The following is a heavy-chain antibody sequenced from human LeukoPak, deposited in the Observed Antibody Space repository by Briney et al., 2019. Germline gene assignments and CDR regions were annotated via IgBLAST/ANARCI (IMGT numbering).Heavy chain of an antibody. CDR1: GFTFASYA. V-gene: IGHV3-23*01. CDR3: AKAED. Sequence: GGSLRLSCASSGFTFASYAMSWVREAPGKGLEWVSAISGSGGRTYYADSVKGRFTISRDNSKKTLYLQLNSLRADDTAVYYCAKAEDWGHGTLVTVSS. CDR2: ISGSGGRT. J-gene: IGHJ4*01.